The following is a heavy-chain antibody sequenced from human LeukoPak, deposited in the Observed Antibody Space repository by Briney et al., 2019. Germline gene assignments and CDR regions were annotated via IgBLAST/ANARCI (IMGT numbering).Heavy chain of an antibody. D-gene: IGHD3-9*01. J-gene: IGHJ4*02. CDR3: ARPDILTGYYFDY. Sequence: SETLSLTCAVYGGSFSGYYWSWIRQPPGKGLEWIGEINHSGSTNCNPSLKSRVTISVDTSKNQFSLKLSSVTAADTAVYYCARPDILTGYYFDYWGQGTLVTVSS. V-gene: IGHV4-34*01. CDR1: GGSFSGYY. CDR2: INHSGST.